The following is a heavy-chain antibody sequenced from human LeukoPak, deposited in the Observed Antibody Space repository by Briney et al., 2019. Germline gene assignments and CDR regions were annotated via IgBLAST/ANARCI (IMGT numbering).Heavy chain of an antibody. D-gene: IGHD1-14*01. CDR2: IYHSGST. Sequence: SETLSLTCVVSGYSISSGYYWGWIRQPPGKVLEWIGNIYHSGSTFYNPSLKSRVTISVDTSKNQFSLKLSSVTAADTAVYFCARVGNNVYDYWGQGTLVTVSS. CDR3: ARVGNNVYDY. V-gene: IGHV4-38-2*01. CDR1: GYSISSGYY. J-gene: IGHJ4*02.